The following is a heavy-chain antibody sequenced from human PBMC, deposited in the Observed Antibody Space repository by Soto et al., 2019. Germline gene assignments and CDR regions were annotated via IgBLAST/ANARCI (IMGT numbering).Heavy chain of an antibody. J-gene: IGHJ1*01. Sequence: QITLKASGPTLVTPTETLTLTCTFSGFSLSSSGVGVGWISQPPGQALEWVALIYWDATKRYSPSLKRGLTITKDTSRNQVVLTMTNMDPVGTATYYCAHIRVTMIVGARYFQHWGQGTLVTVSS. CDR1: GFSLSSSGVG. V-gene: IGHV2-5*02. CDR2: IYWDATK. CDR3: AHIRVTMIVGARYFQH. D-gene: IGHD1-26*01.